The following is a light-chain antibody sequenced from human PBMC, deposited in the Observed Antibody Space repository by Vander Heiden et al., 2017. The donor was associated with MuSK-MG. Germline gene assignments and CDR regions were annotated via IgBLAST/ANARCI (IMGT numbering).Light chain of an antibody. CDR2: QDS. J-gene: IGLJ2*01. CDR3: QAWDSSTRV. V-gene: IGLV3-1*01. Sequence: SSELTQPHSVSVSPGQTASITCSGDKLGDKYACWYQQKPGQSPVLVIYQDSKPPSGIPERFSGSNSGNTATLTISGTQAMDEADYYCQAWDSSTRVFGGGTKLTVL. CDR1: KLGDKY.